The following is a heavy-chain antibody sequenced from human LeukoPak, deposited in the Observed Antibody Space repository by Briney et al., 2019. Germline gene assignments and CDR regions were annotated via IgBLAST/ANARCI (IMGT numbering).Heavy chain of an antibody. CDR1: GFTFSSYG. CDR3: ANTATDSSGYYFMASDY. D-gene: IGHD3-22*01. CDR2: IWYDGSNK. Sequence: PGGSLRLSCAASGFTFSSYGMHWVRQAPGKGLEWVAIIWYDGSNKYYGDSVKGRFTISRGNAKNSLYLQMNSLRAEDTAVYYCANTATDSSGYYFMASDYWGQGTLVTVSS. J-gene: IGHJ4*02. V-gene: IGHV3-33*03.